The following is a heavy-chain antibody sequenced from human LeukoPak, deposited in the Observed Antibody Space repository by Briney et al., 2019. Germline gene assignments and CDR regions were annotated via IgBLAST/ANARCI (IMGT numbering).Heavy chain of an antibody. J-gene: IGHJ3*02. Sequence: ASVKVSCKTSGYSENFYGITWVRQVAGQGLEWMGWISAQHGQAEYAPNSQDRVTMTTDTSTSTAYMELRSLRSDDTAVYYCARGDSGYERTNAFDIWGQGTMVTVSS. CDR1: GYSENFYG. V-gene: IGHV1-18*04. D-gene: IGHD5-12*01. CDR3: ARGDSGYERTNAFDI. CDR2: ISAQHGQA.